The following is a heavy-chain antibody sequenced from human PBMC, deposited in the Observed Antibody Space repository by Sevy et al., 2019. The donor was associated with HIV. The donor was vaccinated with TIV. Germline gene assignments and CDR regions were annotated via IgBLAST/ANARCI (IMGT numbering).Heavy chain of an antibody. CDR3: ARGAYSYGPNYFDY. J-gene: IGHJ4*02. CDR2: ISSSSSYI. D-gene: IGHD5-18*01. CDR1: GFTFSSDS. V-gene: IGHV3-21*01. Sequence: GGSLRLSCAASGFTFSSDSMNWVRQAPGKGLEWVSSISSSSSYIYYADSVKGRFTISRDNAKNSLYLQMNSLRAEDTAVYYCARGAYSYGPNYFDYWGQGTLVTVSS.